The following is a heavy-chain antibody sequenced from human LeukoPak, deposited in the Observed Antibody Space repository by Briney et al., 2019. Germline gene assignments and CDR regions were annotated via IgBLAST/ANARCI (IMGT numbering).Heavy chain of an antibody. Sequence: GASVKVSCKASGYTFTGYYMHWVRQAPGQGLEWMGWINPNSGGTNYAQKFQGRVTMTRDTSISTAYMELSRLRSDDTAVYYCAAVFGELPSDIYYFDYWGQGTLVTVSS. V-gene: IGHV1-2*02. D-gene: IGHD3-10*02. CDR1: GYTFTGYY. CDR3: AAVFGELPSDIYYFDY. CDR2: INPNSGGT. J-gene: IGHJ4*02.